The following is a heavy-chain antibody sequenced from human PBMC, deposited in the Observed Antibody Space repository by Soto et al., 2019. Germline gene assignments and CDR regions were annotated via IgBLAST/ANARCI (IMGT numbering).Heavy chain of an antibody. CDR3: ARDNYDIWPGYYKGALDI. D-gene: IGHD3-9*01. CDR2: ISANNGNT. J-gene: IGHJ3*02. CDR1: GYTFTSYG. Sequence: SVKVSCNASGYTFTSYGISWVRQAPGQGLEWMGWISANNGNTNDAQKLQGRVTMTTDTSTSTAYMELRSLKSDDTAAYYCARDNYDIWPGYYKGALDIWGQGTMVT. V-gene: IGHV1-18*01.